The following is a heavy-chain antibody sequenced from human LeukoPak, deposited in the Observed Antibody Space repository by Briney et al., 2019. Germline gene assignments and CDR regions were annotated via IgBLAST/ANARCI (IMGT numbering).Heavy chain of an antibody. CDR1: GGSISSYY. J-gene: IGHJ6*02. D-gene: IGHD2-2*01. CDR3: GKNGVPTGMEV. CDR2: IYYSGST. V-gene: IGHV4-59*08. Sequence: PSETLSLTCTVSGGSISSYYWSWIRQPPGKGLEWIGYIYYSGSTNYNPSLKSRVTISVDTSKNQFSLKLSSVTAADTAVYYCGKNGVPTGMEVWGQRTKVNGPS.